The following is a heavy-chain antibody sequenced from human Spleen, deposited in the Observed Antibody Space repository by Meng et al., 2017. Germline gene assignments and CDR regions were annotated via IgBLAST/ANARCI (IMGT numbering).Heavy chain of an antibody. Sequence: EVQLVESGGGLVKPGGSLRLSCAASGFTFSTYNMNWVRQAPGKGLEWVASISIGSSYMYYADSMKGRFTISRDNAKNSLDLQMNSLRAEDTALYYCARDRRGYSYGEDWFDPWGQGTLVTVSS. V-gene: IGHV3-21*02. D-gene: IGHD5-18*01. CDR3: ARDRRGYSYGEDWFDP. CDR1: GFTFSTYN. CDR2: ISIGSSYM. J-gene: IGHJ5*02.